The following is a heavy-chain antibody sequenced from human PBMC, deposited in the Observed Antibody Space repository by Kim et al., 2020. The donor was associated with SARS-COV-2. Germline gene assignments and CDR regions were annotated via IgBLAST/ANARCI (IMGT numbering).Heavy chain of an antibody. D-gene: IGHD3-3*02. CDR1: GNSISDYH. CDR3: ARHFPLNPIFFDY. Sequence: SETLSLTCTVSGNSISDYHWTWIRQPPGKRLEYIGSIYFSGGTDYNPSLKSRVTISVDTAKNQFSLNLSAVTAADTAVYYCARHFPLNPIFFDYWGHGTL. J-gene: IGHJ4*01. CDR2: IYFSGGT. V-gene: IGHV4-59*12.